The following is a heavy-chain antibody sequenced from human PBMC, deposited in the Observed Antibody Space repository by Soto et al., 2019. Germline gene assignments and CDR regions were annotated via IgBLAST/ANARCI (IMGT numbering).Heavy chain of an antibody. CDR2: ISGYNGNT. CDR1: GYTFTSYG. J-gene: IGHJ6*02. D-gene: IGHD6-19*01. CDR3: ARRYSGGWYGYYYYGMEV. Sequence: GASVKVSCKASGYTFTSYGISWVRQAPGQGLEWMGWISGYNGNTNYAQKLQGRVTMTTDTSTSTAYMELRSLRSDDTAVYYCARRYSGGWYGYYYYGMEVWGQGTTVTVSS. V-gene: IGHV1-18*04.